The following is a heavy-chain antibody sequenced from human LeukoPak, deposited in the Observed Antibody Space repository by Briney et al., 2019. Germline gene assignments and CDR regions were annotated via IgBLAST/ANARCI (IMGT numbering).Heavy chain of an antibody. Sequence: PGGSLRLSCAASGFTFSDYYMSWIRQAPGKGLEWVSYISSSGSTIYYADSVKGRFTISRDNAKNSLYLQRNGLRAEDTAVYYCARDPILTGYNWFDPWGQGTLVTVSS. CDR3: ARDPILTGYNWFDP. V-gene: IGHV3-11*01. CDR2: ISSSGSTI. J-gene: IGHJ5*02. D-gene: IGHD3-9*01. CDR1: GFTFSDYY.